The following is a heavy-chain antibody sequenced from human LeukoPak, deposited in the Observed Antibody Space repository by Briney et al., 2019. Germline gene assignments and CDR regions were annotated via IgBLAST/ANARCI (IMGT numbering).Heavy chain of an antibody. J-gene: IGHJ4*02. D-gene: IGHD2-2*01. CDR3: ARHVPRYCSSTSCQTADY. CDR2: INHSGST. CDR1: GGSFSGYY. Sequence: PSETLSLTCAVYGGSFSGYYWSWIRQPPGKGLEWIGEINHSGSTNYNPSLKSRVTISVDTSKNQFSLKLSSVTAADTAVYYCARHVPRYCSSTSCQTADYWGQGTLVTVSS. V-gene: IGHV4-34*01.